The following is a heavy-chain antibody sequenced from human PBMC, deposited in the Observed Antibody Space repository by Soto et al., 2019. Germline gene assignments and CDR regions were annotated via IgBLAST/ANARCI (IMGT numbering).Heavy chain of an antibody. D-gene: IGHD6-25*01. Sequence: QVTLKESGPVLVKPTETLTLTCTVSGFSLSNAGMGVSWIRQPPGKALEWLAHIFSNDERRFSTSLKNRLSISKETSNSQVVIIRTTMDPVDTATYYCAQTEDGGRSITPAGWFGAWVQGTLVTVSS. V-gene: IGHV2-26*01. J-gene: IGHJ5*02. CDR1: GFSLSNAGMG. CDR3: AQTEDGGRSITPAGWFGA. CDR2: IFSNDER.